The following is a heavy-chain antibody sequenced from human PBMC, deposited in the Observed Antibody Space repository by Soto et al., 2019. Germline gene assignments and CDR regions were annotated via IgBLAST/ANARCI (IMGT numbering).Heavy chain of an antibody. CDR2: INSKSGGT. Sequence: GASVDVSCKYSGYTFTSYYINWVRQAPGQGLEWMGWINSKSGGTNLAQRFQGRVTMTRDTSISTTHLEVSRLRSDDTAIFYCARPDTDMAAPYYGMDVWGQGTTVTVSS. V-gene: IGHV1-2*02. CDR3: ARPDTDMAAPYYGMDV. D-gene: IGHD5-18*01. J-gene: IGHJ6*02. CDR1: GYTFTSYY.